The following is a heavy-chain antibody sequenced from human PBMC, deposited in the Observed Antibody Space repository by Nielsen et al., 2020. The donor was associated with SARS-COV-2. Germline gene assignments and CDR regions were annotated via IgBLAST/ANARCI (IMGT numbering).Heavy chain of an antibody. Sequence: GESLKISCAASGFTFSSYSMNWVRQAPGKGLEWVSSISSSSSYIYYADSVKGRFTISRDNAKNSLYLQMNSLRAEDTAMYYCALEMATDAFDIWGQGTMVTVSS. D-gene: IGHD5-24*01. CDR1: GFTFSSYS. CDR2: ISSSSSYI. CDR3: ALEMATDAFDI. V-gene: IGHV3-21*04. J-gene: IGHJ3*02.